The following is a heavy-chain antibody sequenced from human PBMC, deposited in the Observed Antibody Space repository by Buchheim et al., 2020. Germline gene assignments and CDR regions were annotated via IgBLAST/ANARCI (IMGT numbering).Heavy chain of an antibody. V-gene: IGHV4-34*01. CDR2: INHSGST. Sequence: QVQLQQWGAGLLKPSETLSLTCAVHGGSFSGYYWSWIRQPPGKGLEWIGEINHSGSTNHNPSLKSRVTISVDTSKNQFSLKLSSVTAADTAVYYCARVGSIAARLRSFYYYGMDVWGQGTT. CDR3: ARVGSIAARLRSFYYYGMDV. D-gene: IGHD6-6*01. CDR1: GGSFSGYY. J-gene: IGHJ6*02.